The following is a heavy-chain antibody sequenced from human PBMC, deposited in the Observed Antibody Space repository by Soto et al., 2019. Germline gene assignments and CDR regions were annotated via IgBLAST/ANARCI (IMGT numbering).Heavy chain of an antibody. J-gene: IGHJ4*02. CDR1: GYTFTSYA. V-gene: IGHV1-3*01. CDR3: ARDSPREYYYDSSGYSYFDY. Sequence: GASVKVSCKASGYTFTSYAMHWVRQAPGQRLEWMGWINAGNGNTKYSQKFQGRVTITRDTSASTAYMELSSLRSEDTAVYYCARDSPREYYYDSSGYSYFDYWGQGTLVTVSS. D-gene: IGHD3-22*01. CDR2: INAGNGNT.